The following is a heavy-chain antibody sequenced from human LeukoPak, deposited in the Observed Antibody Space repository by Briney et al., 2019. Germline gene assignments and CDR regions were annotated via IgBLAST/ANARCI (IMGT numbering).Heavy chain of an antibody. D-gene: IGHD5-12*01. V-gene: IGHV3-23*01. CDR3: AKDQSRGYSGYGYYFDC. J-gene: IGHJ4*02. Sequence: PGGSLRLSCAASGFTFSSYAMSWVRQAPGKGLEWVSAISGSGGSTYYADSVKGRFTISRDNSKNTLYLQMNSLRAEDTAVYYCAKDQSRGYSGYGYYFDCWGQGTLVTVSS. CDR1: GFTFSSYA. CDR2: ISGSGGST.